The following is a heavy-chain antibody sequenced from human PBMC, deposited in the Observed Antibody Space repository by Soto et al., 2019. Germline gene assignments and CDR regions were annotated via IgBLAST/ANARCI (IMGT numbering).Heavy chain of an antibody. CDR2: ISAYNGNT. J-gene: IGHJ5*02. CDR3: ARVEHCSGGSCYLEHWFDP. V-gene: IGHV1-18*01. D-gene: IGHD2-15*01. CDR1: GYTFTSYG. Sequence: GASVKVSCKASGYTFTSYGISWVRQAPGQGLEWMGWISAYNGNTNYAQKLQGRVTMTTDTSTSTAYMELRSLRSDDTAVYYCARVEHCSGGSCYLEHWFDPWGQGTLVTVSS.